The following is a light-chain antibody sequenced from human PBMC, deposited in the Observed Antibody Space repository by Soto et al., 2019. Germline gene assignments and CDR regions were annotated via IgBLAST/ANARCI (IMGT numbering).Light chain of an antibody. CDR2: DAS. J-gene: IGKJ4*01. CDR1: QSISSW. V-gene: IGKV1-5*01. CDR3: QQYNTYPLT. Sequence: DRVTITCRASQSISSWLAWYQQKPGKAPKVLIYDASTLDGGVPSRFSGRRSGTDFTLTISSLQPSDFATYYCQQYNTYPLTFGGGTKVDIK.